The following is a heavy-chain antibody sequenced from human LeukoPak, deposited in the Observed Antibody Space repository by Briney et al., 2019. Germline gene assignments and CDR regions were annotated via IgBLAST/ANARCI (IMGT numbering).Heavy chain of an antibody. V-gene: IGHV3-23*01. J-gene: IGHJ4*02. CDR2: INGGGSST. Sequence: GGSLRLSCAASEFTFSSYVMAWVRQAPGKGLEWVSTINGGGSSTAYADSVRGRFAISRDNSKNTVYLQMNSLRAEDTAIYYCAKVYHDSGCLIDYWGQGTLVTVSS. CDR1: EFTFSSYV. D-gene: IGHD6-19*01. CDR3: AKVYHDSGCLIDY.